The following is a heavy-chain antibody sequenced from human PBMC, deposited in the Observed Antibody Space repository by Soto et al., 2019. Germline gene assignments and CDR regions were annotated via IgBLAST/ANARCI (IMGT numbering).Heavy chain of an antibody. Sequence: PSETLSLTCTVSGGSINSYYWSWIRQPPGKGLEWIGYIYYSGSTNYNPSLKSRVTISVDTSKNQFSLKLSSVTAADTAVYYCARQEWLPHYGMDVWGQGTTVTVSS. V-gene: IGHV4-59*08. D-gene: IGHD3-3*01. CDR3: ARQEWLPHYGMDV. CDR2: IYYSGST. CDR1: GGSINSYY. J-gene: IGHJ6*02.